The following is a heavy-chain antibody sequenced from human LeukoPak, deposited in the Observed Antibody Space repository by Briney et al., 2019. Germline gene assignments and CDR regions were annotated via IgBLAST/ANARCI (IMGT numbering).Heavy chain of an antibody. J-gene: IGHJ6*02. V-gene: IGHV1-69*13. Sequence: ASVKVSCTASGGTFSSYAISWGRQPPGQGLEWMGGIIPIFGTANYAQKFQGRVTITADESTSTAYMELSSLRSEDTAVYYCARTDTAMGPYYYYYYDMDVWGQGTTVTVSS. D-gene: IGHD5-18*01. CDR2: IIPIFGTA. CDR1: GGTFSSYA. CDR3: ARTDTAMGPYYYYYYDMDV.